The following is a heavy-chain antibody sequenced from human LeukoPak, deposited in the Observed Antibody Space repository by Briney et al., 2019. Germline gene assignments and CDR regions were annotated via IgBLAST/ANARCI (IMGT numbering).Heavy chain of an antibody. J-gene: IGHJ4*02. D-gene: IGHD3-3*01. CDR2: ISSGSEK. CDR3: ARDLELSAVYYFDS. Sequence: GGSLRLSCEASGFTFSIFPMHWVRQAPGKGLEWVALISSGSEKYYADSVKGRFTISRDNSKNTLYLQMNSLRADDTAVYYCARDLELSAVYYFDSWGQGTLVIVSS. CDR1: GFTFSIFP. V-gene: IGHV3-30*04.